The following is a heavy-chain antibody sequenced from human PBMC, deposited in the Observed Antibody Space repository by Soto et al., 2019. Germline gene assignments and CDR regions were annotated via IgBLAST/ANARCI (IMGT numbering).Heavy chain of an antibody. J-gene: IGHJ4*02. Sequence: ASVTVSCQASGYTNTRYGISWVRQAPGQGLEWMGWISAYNGKTNYAQKLQGRVTMTTDTSTSTAYMELRSLRSDDTAVYYGAREVAAGTLDYLGQGTLVTVSS. D-gene: IGHD6-13*01. V-gene: IGHV1-18*01. CDR1: GYTNTRYG. CDR3: AREVAAGTLDY. CDR2: ISAYNGKT.